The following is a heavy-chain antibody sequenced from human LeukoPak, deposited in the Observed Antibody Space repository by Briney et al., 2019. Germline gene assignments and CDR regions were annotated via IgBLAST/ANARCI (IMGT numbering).Heavy chain of an antibody. V-gene: IGHV4-61*01. CDR2: IDYNGRT. Sequence: KPSETLSLTCTVSGGSVSSGTYFLNWIRQAPGKGLERIGYIDYNGRTNYNPSLKSRVTISVGTSKNQFPLKVSSVTATDTAVYYCVRGSGWLTDHWGQGTLVTVSS. D-gene: IGHD6-19*01. CDR1: GGSVSSGTYF. CDR3: VRGSGWLTDH. J-gene: IGHJ4*02.